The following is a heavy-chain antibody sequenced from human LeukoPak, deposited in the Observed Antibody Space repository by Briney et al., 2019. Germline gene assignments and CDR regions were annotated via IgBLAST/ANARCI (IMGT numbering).Heavy chain of an antibody. V-gene: IGHV3-23*01. Sequence: GGSLRLSCAASGFTFSSYAMSWVRQAPGKGLEWVSTISDSGGSTYYADSVKGRFTISRDNSKNTLYLQMNSLRAEDTAVYYCAKDHGGGYSSGFDYWGQGTLVTVSP. D-gene: IGHD1-26*01. CDR1: GFTFSSYA. J-gene: IGHJ4*02. CDR2: ISDSGGST. CDR3: AKDHGGGYSSGFDY.